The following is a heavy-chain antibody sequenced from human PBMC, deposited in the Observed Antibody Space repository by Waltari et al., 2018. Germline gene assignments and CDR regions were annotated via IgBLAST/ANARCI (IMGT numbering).Heavy chain of an antibody. CDR1: GFHFSGSG. CDR3: ARRLGGSSRSFDY. CDR2: ISSSSSTR. J-gene: IGHJ4*02. V-gene: IGHV3-48*04. D-gene: IGHD1-26*01. Sequence: EVQLVESGGGLVQHGGSMSLSCAASGFHFSGSGMNCVRQAPGKGVEWVSYISSSSSTRYYADSVKGRFTISRDNAKNSLYLQMNSLRAEDTAVYYCARRLGGSSRSFDYWGQGTMVTVSS.